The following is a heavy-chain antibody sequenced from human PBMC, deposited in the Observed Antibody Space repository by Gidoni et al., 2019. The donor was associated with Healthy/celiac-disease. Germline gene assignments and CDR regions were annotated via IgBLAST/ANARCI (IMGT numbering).Heavy chain of an antibody. J-gene: IGHJ6*02. CDR2: MNPHCGNT. V-gene: IGHV1-8*01. CDR3: ARFTAGTTEYYYYYYGMDV. D-gene: IGHD6-13*01. Sequence: QVQLVQSGAEVKKPGASVKVSCKASGSTFTRYDINWVRQATGQGLEWMGWMNPHCGNTGYAQKFQGRVTMTRNTSISTAYMELSSLRSEDTAVYYCARFTAGTTEYYYYYYGMDVWGQGTTVTVSS. CDR1: GSTFTRYD.